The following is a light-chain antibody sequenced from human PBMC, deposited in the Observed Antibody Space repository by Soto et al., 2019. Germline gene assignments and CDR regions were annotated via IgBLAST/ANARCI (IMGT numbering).Light chain of an antibody. CDR2: LEGSGSY. Sequence: QPVLTQSSSASASVGSSVKLTCTLSSGHSSYIIAWHQQQPGKAPRYLMKLEGSGSYNKGSGVPDRFSGSSSGADRYLTISNLQFEDEADYYCETWDSNTWVFGGGTKLTVL. J-gene: IGLJ3*02. V-gene: IGLV4-60*02. CDR3: ETWDSNTWV. CDR1: SGHSSYI.